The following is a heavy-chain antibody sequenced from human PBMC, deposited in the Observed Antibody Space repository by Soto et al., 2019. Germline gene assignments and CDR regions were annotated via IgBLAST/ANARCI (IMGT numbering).Heavy chain of an antibody. V-gene: IGHV3-30-3*01. CDR1: GFSFNTYV. CDR3: ATEDESSGHAGTFHH. D-gene: IGHD3-22*01. Sequence: QMQLEESGGGVAQPGRSLRLSCAASGFSFNTYVMHWVRQAPGKGLAWVAGISHDGSSQHYAGSVKGRFTISRDNSRSTLNLEMNSLTDEDTAVYHCATEDESSGHAGTFHHWGQGTLVTVSS. J-gene: IGHJ1*01. CDR2: ISHDGSSQ.